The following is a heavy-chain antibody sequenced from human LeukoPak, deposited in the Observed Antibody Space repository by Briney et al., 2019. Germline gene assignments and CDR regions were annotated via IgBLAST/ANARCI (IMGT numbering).Heavy chain of an antibody. J-gene: IGHJ4*02. D-gene: IGHD5-18*01. Sequence: SETLSLTCIVSTPSMNTYHSTWIRQPAGKGLEWIGRVSPTESPAHNPSLNTRLTISVNTSKIQFSLTLTSVTAADTAVYNCARNGGGYTPSWNSGQGNPGSASS. CDR3: ARNGGGYTPSWN. CDR1: TPSMNTYH. CDR2: VSPTESP. V-gene: IGHV4-4*07.